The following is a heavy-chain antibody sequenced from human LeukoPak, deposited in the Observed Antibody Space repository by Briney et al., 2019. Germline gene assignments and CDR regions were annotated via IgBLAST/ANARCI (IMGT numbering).Heavy chain of an antibody. CDR1: GFIFSSYS. V-gene: IGHV3-33*08. CDR2: IWSDGSTK. D-gene: IGHD6-13*01. CDR3: ARGQPPSYYDMDV. J-gene: IGHJ6*02. Sequence: PGGSLILSCAASGFIFSSYSMNWVRQAPGKGLEWVAVIWSDGSTKYYADSVKGRFTISRDNSKNTLYLQMNSLRAEDTAVYYCARGQPPSYYDMDVWGQGTTVTVSS.